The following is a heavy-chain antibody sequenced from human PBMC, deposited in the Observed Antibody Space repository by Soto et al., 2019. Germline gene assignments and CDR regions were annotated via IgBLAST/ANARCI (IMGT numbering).Heavy chain of an antibody. J-gene: IGHJ4*02. CDR3: ARGNGYNYRGVYFDF. CDR2: FIPIFRTL. CDR1: GGIFGSHG. Sequence: QVQLIQSEAEVKKPGSSVRVSCTASGGIFGSHGFSWVRQAPGQRLEWVGGFIPIFRTLTYTEKFQGRVTLTADKSTSTAYMELSGLRSEDTAVYYCARGNGYNYRGVYFDFWGQGTLVSVSS. D-gene: IGHD5-12*01. V-gene: IGHV1-69*06.